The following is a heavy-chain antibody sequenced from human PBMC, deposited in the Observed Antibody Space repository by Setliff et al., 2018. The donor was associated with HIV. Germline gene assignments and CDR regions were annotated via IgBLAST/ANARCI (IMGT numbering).Heavy chain of an antibody. CDR1: GGSFSTYY. Sequence: SETLSLTCTVSGGSFSTYYWSWIRQPAGEGPEYIARVHSTGTTIYNPSLKSRVTMSVDASKNQLSLKLRSVTAADTAVYYCARARITMIGGRLEPYAFDRWGQGTKVTVSS. CDR3: ARARITMIGGRLEPYAFDR. J-gene: IGHJ3*01. CDR2: VHSTGTT. D-gene: IGHD3-10*01. V-gene: IGHV4-4*07.